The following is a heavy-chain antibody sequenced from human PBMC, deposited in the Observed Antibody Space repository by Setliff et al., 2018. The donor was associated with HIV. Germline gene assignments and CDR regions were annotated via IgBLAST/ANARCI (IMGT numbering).Heavy chain of an antibody. Sequence: SETLSLTCTVSGDSVSSRSYYWSWIRQPPGKGLEWIGYIYYSGSTNYNPSLKSRVTISVDTSKNQFSLKLSSVTAADTAMYYCARGRGRTFYYDSSGSRAFDIWGQGTMVTVSS. V-gene: IGHV4-61*01. CDR2: IYYSGST. J-gene: IGHJ3*02. CDR3: ARGRGRTFYYDSSGSRAFDI. D-gene: IGHD3-22*01. CDR1: GDSVSSRSYY.